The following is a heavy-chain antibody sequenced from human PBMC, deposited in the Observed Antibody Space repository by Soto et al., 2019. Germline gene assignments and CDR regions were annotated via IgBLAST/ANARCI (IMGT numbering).Heavy chain of an antibody. CDR3: ARLVVAAHFHYFYMDV. J-gene: IGHJ6*03. V-gene: IGHV4-39*01. CDR1: GGSISSGGFS. CDR2: FYYSEKN. D-gene: IGHD2-15*01. Sequence: SETLSLTCTVSGGSISSGGFSWGWIRQPPGKGLEWIGHFYYSEKNYSNPSLNSRVTISVDTSQNQFSLNLNSVNVADTAVYYCARLVVAAHFHYFYMDVWGKGTTVTVSS.